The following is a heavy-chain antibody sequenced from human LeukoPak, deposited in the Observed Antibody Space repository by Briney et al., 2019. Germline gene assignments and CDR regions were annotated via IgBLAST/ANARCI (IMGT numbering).Heavy chain of an antibody. Sequence: GESLKISCKGSGYSFTSYWIGWVRQMPGKGLEWMGIIYPGDSGTRYSPSFQGQVTISADKSISTAYLQWSSLRASDTAMYYCAIAAAGSSFAFDIWGQGTMVTVSS. J-gene: IGHJ3*02. CDR3: AIAAAGSSFAFDI. CDR1: GYSFTSYW. CDR2: IYPGDSGT. D-gene: IGHD6-13*01. V-gene: IGHV5-51*01.